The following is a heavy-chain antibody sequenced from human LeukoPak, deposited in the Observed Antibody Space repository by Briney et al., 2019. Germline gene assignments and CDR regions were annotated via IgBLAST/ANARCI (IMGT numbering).Heavy chain of an antibody. CDR1: GFTFSSYS. CDR2: ISGSSVTI. V-gene: IGHV3-48*04. Sequence: GGSLRLSCAASGFTFSSYSMNWVRQAPGKGPEWVSYISGSSVTIYYADSVKGRFTISRDNAKNSLYLQMNSLRAEDTAVYYCARATRAAVVTAWDYWGQGTLVTVSS. CDR3: ARATRAAVVTAWDY. J-gene: IGHJ4*02. D-gene: IGHD2-21*02.